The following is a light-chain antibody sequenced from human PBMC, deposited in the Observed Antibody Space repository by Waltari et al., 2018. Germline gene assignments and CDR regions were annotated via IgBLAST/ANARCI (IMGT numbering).Light chain of an antibody. V-gene: IGLV2-14*01. CDR1: SSDVGGHHF. CDR2: EVS. J-gene: IGLJ2*01. CDR3: SSYTSSSTLVV. Sequence: QSALTQPASASGSPGQSITISCTGTSSDVGGHHFVSWYQQHPGKAPKLMIYEVSDRPSGVSNRFSGSKSGSTASLTISGLQAEDEADYYCSSYTSSSTLVVFGGGTKLTVL.